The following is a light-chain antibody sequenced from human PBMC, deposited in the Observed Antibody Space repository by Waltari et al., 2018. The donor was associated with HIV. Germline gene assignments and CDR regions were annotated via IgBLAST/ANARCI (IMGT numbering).Light chain of an antibody. CDR2: ETN. J-gene: IGLJ2*01. CDR1: SSNVGNNY. Sequence: QSVLTQPPSLSAAPGQKVTISCSGTSSNVGNNYVSWYQQLPGQAPNLLIYETNQRPSGVPDRFSASKSGTSATLVITGLQTGDEADFYCGTWDNTLSGGLGGLVLGGGTKVIV. CDR3: GTWDNTLSGGLGGLV. V-gene: IGLV1-51*02.